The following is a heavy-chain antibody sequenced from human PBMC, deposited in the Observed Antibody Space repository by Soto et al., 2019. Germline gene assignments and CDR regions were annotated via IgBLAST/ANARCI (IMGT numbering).Heavy chain of an antibody. CDR1: GGSISSSY. CDR2: IYYSGST. CDR3: ASLPPITMVRGAYYYYGMDV. Sequence: SETLSLTCTVSGGSISSSYWSWIRQPPGKGLEWIGYIYYSGSTNYNPSLKSRVTISVDTSKNQFSLKLSSVTAADTAVYYCASLPPITMVRGAYYYYGMDVWGQGTTVTVSS. D-gene: IGHD3-10*01. V-gene: IGHV4-59*08. J-gene: IGHJ6*02.